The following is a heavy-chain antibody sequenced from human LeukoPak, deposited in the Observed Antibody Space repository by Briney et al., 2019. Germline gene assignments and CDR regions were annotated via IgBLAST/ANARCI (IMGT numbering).Heavy chain of an antibody. CDR1: GFSLSTSGVG. J-gene: IGHJ4*02. V-gene: IGHV2-5*01. CDR3: AHRGYGYPPFDY. Sequence: SGPTLVNPTQTLTLTCTFSGFSLSTSGVGVGWIRQPPGKALEGLALIYWNDDKRYSPSLKSRLTITKDTSKNQVVLTMTNMDPVDTATYYCAHRGYGYPPFDYWGQGTLVTVSS. CDR2: IYWNDDK. D-gene: IGHD5-18*01.